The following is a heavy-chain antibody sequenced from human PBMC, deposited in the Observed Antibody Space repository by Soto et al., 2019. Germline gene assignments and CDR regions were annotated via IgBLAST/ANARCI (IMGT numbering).Heavy chain of an antibody. J-gene: IGHJ4*02. CDR1: GFTFSTYW. CDR3: TRDGPQGVQRTGRFIDY. Sequence: GGSLRLSCAASGFTFSTYWMSWVRQAPGEGLEWVANINQDGSEKYYVDSVKGRFTISRDSAKNSLYLQMNSLRAEDTAVYYCTRDGPQGVQRTGRFIDYWGQGTLVTVSS. V-gene: IGHV3-7*01. CDR2: INQDGSEK. D-gene: IGHD3-10*01.